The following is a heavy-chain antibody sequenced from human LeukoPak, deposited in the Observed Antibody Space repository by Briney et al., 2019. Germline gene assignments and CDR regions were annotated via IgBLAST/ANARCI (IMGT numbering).Heavy chain of an antibody. CDR1: GGSISSYY. V-gene: IGHV4-4*07. CDR2: IYTSGST. CDR3: ARSPRNPGQYYFDY. J-gene: IGHJ4*02. Sequence: SETPSLTCTVSGGSISSYYWSWIRQPAGKGLEWIGRIYTSGSTNYNPSLKSRVTMSVDTSKNQFSLKLSSVTAADTAVYYCARSPRNPGQYYFDYWGQGTLVTVSS.